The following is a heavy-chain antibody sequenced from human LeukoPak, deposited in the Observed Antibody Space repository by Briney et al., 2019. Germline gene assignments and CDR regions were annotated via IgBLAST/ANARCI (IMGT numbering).Heavy chain of an antibody. D-gene: IGHD2-21*02. CDR1: GYTFTSYW. CDR3: ARTNCGGDCYEDYFDY. V-gene: IGHV5-51*01. Sequence: GESLKISCKGSGYTFTSYWIGWVRQMPGKGLEWMGLRNPADSDTRYSPSFQGQVTISVDKSISTAYLEWSSLKASDTAMYYCARTNCGGDCYEDYFDYWGQGTLVTVSS. CDR2: RNPADSDT. J-gene: IGHJ4*02.